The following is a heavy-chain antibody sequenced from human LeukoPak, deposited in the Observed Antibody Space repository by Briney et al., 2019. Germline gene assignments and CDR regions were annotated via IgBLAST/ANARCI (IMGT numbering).Heavy chain of an antibody. J-gene: IGHJ6*03. CDR1: GYTFTSYG. CDR3: ARDPEGTYYYYYYMGV. CDR2: ISAYNGNT. Sequence: ASVKVSCKASGYTFTSYGISWVRQAPGQGLEWMGWISAYNGNTNYAQKLQGRVTMTTDTSTSTAYMELRSLRSDDTAVYYCARDPEGTYYYYYYMGVWGKGTTVTVSS. D-gene: IGHD1-14*01. V-gene: IGHV1-18*01.